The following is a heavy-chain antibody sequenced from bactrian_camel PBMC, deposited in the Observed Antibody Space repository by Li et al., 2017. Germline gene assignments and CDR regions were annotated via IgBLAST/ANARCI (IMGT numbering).Heavy chain of an antibody. J-gene: IGHJ4*01. CDR1: GFTFSTHW. CDR2: VNSDDGST. V-gene: IGHV3S1*01. CDR3: TKLPSAQTYGWQYTAS. D-gene: IGHD5*01. Sequence: HVQLVESGGGLVQPGGSLRLSCVAAGFTFSTHWMYWVRQAPGKGLEWVSTVNSDDGSTYYADSVKDRFTISRDNAKNTLYLQLNSLKTEDTAIYYCTKLPSAQTYGWQYTASRGQGTQVTVS.